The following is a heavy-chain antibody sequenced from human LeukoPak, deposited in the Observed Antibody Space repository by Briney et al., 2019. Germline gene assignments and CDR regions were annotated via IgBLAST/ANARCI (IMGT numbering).Heavy chain of an antibody. CDR3: ARGPDYGGNSNDAFDI. D-gene: IGHD4-23*01. CDR1: GGSISSYY. V-gene: IGHV4-59*01. J-gene: IGHJ3*02. CDR2: NYYSGST. Sequence: SETLSLTCTVSGGSISSYYWSWIRQPPGKGLEWIGYNYYSGSTNYNPSLKSRVTISVDTSKNQFSLKLSSVTAADTAVYYCARGPDYGGNSNDAFDIWGQGTMVTVSS.